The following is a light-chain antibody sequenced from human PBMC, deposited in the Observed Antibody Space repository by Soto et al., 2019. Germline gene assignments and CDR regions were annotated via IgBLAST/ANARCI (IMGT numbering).Light chain of an antibody. J-gene: IGKJ1*01. V-gene: IGKV3D-15*01. Sequence: EIVLTQSPATLSVSPGEIATLSCRASQSVSSNLAWYQQKPGQAPRLLIYGASNRATGIPDRFSGSGSGTDFTLTISRLEPEDFAVYYCQQYNNWPPWTFGQGTKVDIK. CDR2: GAS. CDR3: QQYNNWPPWT. CDR1: QSVSSN.